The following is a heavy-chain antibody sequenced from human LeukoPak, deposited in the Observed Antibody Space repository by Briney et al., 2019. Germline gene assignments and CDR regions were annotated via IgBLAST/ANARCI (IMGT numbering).Heavy chain of an antibody. V-gene: IGHV4-38-2*02. CDR2: IYFSGRA. J-gene: IGHJ4*02. Sequence: SETLSLTCIVSGYSISSGYYWGWIRQPPGKGLEWIGCIYFSGRAYYNMPLKSRVIISIDTSKNQFSLKLSSVTAADTAVYYCARDLAVLGYFHFDYWGQGTLVTVSS. CDR3: ARDLAVLGYFHFDY. D-gene: IGHD3-22*01. CDR1: GYSISSGYY.